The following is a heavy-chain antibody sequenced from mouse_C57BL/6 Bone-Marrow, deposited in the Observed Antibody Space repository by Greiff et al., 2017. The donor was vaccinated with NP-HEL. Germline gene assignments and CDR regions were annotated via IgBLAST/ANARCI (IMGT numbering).Heavy chain of an antibody. Sequence: DVKLQESGPGMVKPSQSLSLTCTVTGYSITSGYDWHWIRHFPGNKLEWMGYISYSGSTNYNPSLKSRISITHDTSKNHFFLKLNSVTTEDTATYYCARSYDGSYFDYWGQGTTLTVSS. J-gene: IGHJ2*01. CDR3: ARSYDGSYFDY. CDR2: ISYSGST. CDR1: GYSITSGYD. V-gene: IGHV3-1*01. D-gene: IGHD2-3*01.